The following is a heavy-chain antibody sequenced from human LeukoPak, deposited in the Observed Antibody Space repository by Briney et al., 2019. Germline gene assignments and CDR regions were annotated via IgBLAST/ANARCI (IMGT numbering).Heavy chain of an antibody. V-gene: IGHV3-49*03. CDR2: IRSKAYGGTT. CDR1: GFTFGDYA. J-gene: IGHJ4*02. CDR3: TRVRRYVLMAYAIKGFDY. Sequence: PGGSLRLSCTASGFTFGDYAMSWFRQAPGKGLEWVGFIRSKAYGGTTEYAASVKGRFTISRDDSKSIAYPQMNSLKTEDTAVYYCTRVRRYVLMAYAIKGFDYWGQGTLVTVSS. D-gene: IGHD2-8*01.